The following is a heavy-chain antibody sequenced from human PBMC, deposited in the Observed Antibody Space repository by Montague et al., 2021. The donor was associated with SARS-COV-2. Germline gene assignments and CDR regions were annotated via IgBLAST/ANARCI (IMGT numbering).Heavy chain of an antibody. CDR3: AHLIRYYDIFTGIPFDD. Sequence: PALAKPTQTLTLTCTFSGFSLSTPNVGVAWIRQPPGKALEWLAVIYSNGDKRYSPSLQRRLTITKDTSRNQVVVSLTNVDPLGTATYYCAHLIRYYDIFTGIPFDDWGQGTQVTVSS. V-gene: IGHV2-5*01. CDR2: IYSNGDK. CDR1: GFSLSTPNVG. J-gene: IGHJ4*02. D-gene: IGHD3-9*01.